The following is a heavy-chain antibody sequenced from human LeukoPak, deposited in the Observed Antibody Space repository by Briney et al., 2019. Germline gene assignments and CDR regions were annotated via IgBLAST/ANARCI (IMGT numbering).Heavy chain of an antibody. Sequence: GGSLRLSCVLPGFTFRSHCLSWVRKAPGKGLAWVANIQPDGSEKHYVDSVKGRFTISRDDAKNSVYLQMNSLRAEDTAIYYCARYYYASGRDYWGQGTLVTVSS. CDR3: ARYYYASGRDY. CDR1: GFTFRSHC. J-gene: IGHJ4*02. V-gene: IGHV3-7*01. CDR2: IQPDGSEK. D-gene: IGHD3-10*01.